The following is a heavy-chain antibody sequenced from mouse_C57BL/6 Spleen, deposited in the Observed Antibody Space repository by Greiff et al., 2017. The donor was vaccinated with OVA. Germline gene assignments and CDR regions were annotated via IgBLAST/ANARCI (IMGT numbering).Heavy chain of an antibody. CDR3: AREGMGGNSYWYFDV. Sequence: QVQLQQSGAELVRPGTSVKVSCKASGYAFTNYLIAWVKQRPGQGLEWIGVINPGSGGTNYNEKFKGKATLTADKSTSTAYMHLSSLTSEDSAVYFCAREGMGGNSYWYFDVWGTGTTVTVSS. V-gene: IGHV1-54*01. CDR2: INPGSGGT. CDR1: GYAFTNYL. J-gene: IGHJ1*03. D-gene: IGHD1-3*01.